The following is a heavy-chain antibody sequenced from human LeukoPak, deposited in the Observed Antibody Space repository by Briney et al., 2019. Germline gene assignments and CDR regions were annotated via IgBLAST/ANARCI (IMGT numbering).Heavy chain of an antibody. CDR2: IIPILGIA. CDR3: ARGGYYGSSGYLDAFDI. D-gene: IGHD3-22*01. Sequence: SVKVSCKASGGTFGSYTISWVRQAPGQGLEWMGRIIPILGIANYAQKFQGRVTITADKSTSTAYMELSSLRSEDTAVYHCARGGYYGSSGYLDAFDIWGQGTMVTVSS. CDR1: GGTFGSYT. V-gene: IGHV1-69*02. J-gene: IGHJ3*02.